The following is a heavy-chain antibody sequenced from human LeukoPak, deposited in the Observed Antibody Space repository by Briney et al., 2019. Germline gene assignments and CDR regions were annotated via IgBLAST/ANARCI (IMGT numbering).Heavy chain of an antibody. D-gene: IGHD3-22*01. CDR1: GGSISSYY. J-gene: IGHJ4*02. CDR3: ARGADSSGYYSIFYFDY. CDR2: IYYSGST. Sequence: SETLSLTCTVSGGSISSYYWNWIRQPPGKGLEWIGYIYYSGSTNYNPSLKSRVTISVDTSKNQFSLKLSSVNAADTAVYYCARGADSSGYYSIFYFDYWGQGTLVTVSS. V-gene: IGHV4-59*01.